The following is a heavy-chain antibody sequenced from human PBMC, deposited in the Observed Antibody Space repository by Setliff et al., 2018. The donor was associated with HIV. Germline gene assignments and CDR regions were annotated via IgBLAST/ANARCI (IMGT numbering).Heavy chain of an antibody. CDR1: GGSISSGGFY. CDR2: IYTSGGT. Sequence: SETLSLTCTVSGGSISSGGFYWSWIRQHPGKGLEWIGHIYTSGGTNYNPSLKSRVTISVDTSKNQFSLKLSSVTAADTAVYFCARGTYYYYYYMDVWGKGTTVTVSS. CDR3: ARGTYYYYYYMDV. J-gene: IGHJ6*03. D-gene: IGHD1-1*01. V-gene: IGHV4-61*09.